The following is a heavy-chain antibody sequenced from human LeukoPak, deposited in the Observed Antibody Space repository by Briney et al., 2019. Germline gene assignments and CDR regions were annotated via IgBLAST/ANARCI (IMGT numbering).Heavy chain of an antibody. Sequence: TLSLTCTVSGSSITSGDYYWSWIRQPPGKGLEWIGYIYYSGITYYNPSLKSRVTISVDTSKNQFSLKLNSVTAADTALYFCVRVTTYYYGSGRYSLFDRWGQGTLVTVSS. CDR1: GSSITSGDYY. V-gene: IGHV4-30-4*08. CDR3: VRVTTYYYGSGRYSLFDR. D-gene: IGHD3-10*01. J-gene: IGHJ4*02. CDR2: IYYSGIT.